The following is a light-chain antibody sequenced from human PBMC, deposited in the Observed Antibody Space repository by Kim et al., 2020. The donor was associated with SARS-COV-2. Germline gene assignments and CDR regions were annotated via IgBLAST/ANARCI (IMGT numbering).Light chain of an antibody. CDR3: QHYNNWPFT. J-gene: IGKJ2*01. CDR2: GAS. CDR1: QSVSNK. Sequence: SVSPGERATLSCRASQSVSNKLAWYQQKPGQAPGLLIYGASTRATGIPARFSGSGSGTEFTLTISSLQSEDFAVYYCQHYNNWPFTFGQGTKLEI. V-gene: IGKV3-15*01.